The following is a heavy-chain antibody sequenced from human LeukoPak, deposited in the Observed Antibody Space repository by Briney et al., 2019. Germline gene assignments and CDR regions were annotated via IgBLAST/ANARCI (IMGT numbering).Heavy chain of an antibody. D-gene: IGHD6-19*01. J-gene: IGHJ4*02. V-gene: IGHV3-23*01. CDR1: GFTFSSYA. CDR3: AKFHVNFSSGWLRSFDY. CDR2: ISGSGGST. Sequence: GGSLRLSCAASGFTFSSYAMSWVRQAPGKGLEWVSAISGSGGSTYYADSVKGRFTISRDNFKNTLYLQMNSLRAEDTAIYYCAKFHVNFSSGWLRSFDYWGQGTLVTVSS.